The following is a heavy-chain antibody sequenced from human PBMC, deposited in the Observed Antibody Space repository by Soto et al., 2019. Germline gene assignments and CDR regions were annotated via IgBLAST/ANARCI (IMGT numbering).Heavy chain of an antibody. Sequence: QVQLVQSEAEVKKPGSSVKFSCKASGGTFSSYAISWVRQAPGQGLEWMGGIIPISGTANYAQKFQGRVTITADESTSTAYMELSSLRSEDTAVYYCARLQGSSTSLEIYYYYYYGMDVWGQGTTVTVSS. J-gene: IGHJ6*02. CDR2: IIPISGTA. V-gene: IGHV1-69*01. CDR1: GGTFSSYA. D-gene: IGHD2-2*01. CDR3: ARLQGSSTSLEIYYYYYYGMDV.